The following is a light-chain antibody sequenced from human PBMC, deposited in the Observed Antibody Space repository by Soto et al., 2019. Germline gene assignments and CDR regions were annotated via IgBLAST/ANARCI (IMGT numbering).Light chain of an antibody. J-gene: IGKJ1*01. CDR2: GAS. CDR1: QSVSSN. V-gene: IGKV3-15*01. CDR3: QHYNNWPPWT. Sequence: EIVMTQSPATLSVSPGERATLSCRASQSVSSNLAWYQQKPGQAPRLLIFGASTRATGIPARFRGSGSKTEFNLTISSLQSEDFAVYYCQHYNNWPPWTFGQGTKGEIK.